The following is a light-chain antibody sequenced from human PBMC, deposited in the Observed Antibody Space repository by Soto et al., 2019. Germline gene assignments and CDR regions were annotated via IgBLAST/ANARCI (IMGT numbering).Light chain of an antibody. CDR1: SSDVGSFNY. J-gene: IGLJ2*01. CDR2: EVS. Sequence: QSALTQPPSASGSPGQSVTISCTGTSSDVGSFNYVSWFQQHPGKAPKLMIYEVSKRPSGVPDRFSGSRSGNTASLTVSGLQAEDEADYYCSSYAASNNFIFGGGTKLT. V-gene: IGLV2-8*01. CDR3: SSYAASNNFI.